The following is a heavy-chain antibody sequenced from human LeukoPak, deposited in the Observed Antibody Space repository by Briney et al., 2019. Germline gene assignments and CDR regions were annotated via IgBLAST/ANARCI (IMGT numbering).Heavy chain of an antibody. CDR3: ARDRECSGGSCYQSDY. Sequence: ASVKVSCKASGGTFSSYAISWVRQAPGRGLEWMGGIIPIFGTANYAQKFQGRVTITADESTSTAYMELSSLRSEDTAVYYCARDRECSGGSCYQSDYWGQGTLVTVSS. D-gene: IGHD2-15*01. V-gene: IGHV1-69*13. CDR2: IIPIFGTA. J-gene: IGHJ4*02. CDR1: GGTFSSYA.